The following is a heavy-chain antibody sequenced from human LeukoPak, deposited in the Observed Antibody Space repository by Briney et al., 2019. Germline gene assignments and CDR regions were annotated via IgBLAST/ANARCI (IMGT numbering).Heavy chain of an antibody. V-gene: IGHV4-59*01. Sequence: PSETLSLTCTVSGGSISSYYWSWIRQPPGKGLEWIGYIYYSGSTNYNPSLKSRVTISVDTSKNQFSLKLSSVTAADTAVYYCARGTYYYDSSGYYYVYYFDYWGQGTLVTVSS. J-gene: IGHJ4*02. CDR1: GGSISSYY. D-gene: IGHD3-22*01. CDR3: ARGTYYYDSSGYYYVYYFDY. CDR2: IYYSGST.